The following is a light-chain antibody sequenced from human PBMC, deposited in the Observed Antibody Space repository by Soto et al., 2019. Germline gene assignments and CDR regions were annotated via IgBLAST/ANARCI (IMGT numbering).Light chain of an antibody. CDR2: EVF. J-gene: IGLJ2*01. Sequence: QSALTQPASVSGSPGQSITISCTGTSSDVGGYDYVSWHQQHPGKVPKLMIYEVFRRPSGISDRFSGSKSGNTASLTISGLQAEDEADYYCCSYTTTSTFVFGGGTKLTVL. CDR1: SSDVGGYDY. V-gene: IGLV2-14*03. CDR3: CSYTTTSTFV.